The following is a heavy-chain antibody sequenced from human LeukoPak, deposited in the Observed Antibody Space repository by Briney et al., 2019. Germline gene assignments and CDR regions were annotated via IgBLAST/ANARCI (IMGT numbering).Heavy chain of an antibody. J-gene: IGHJ4*02. CDR2: ISGSGGST. D-gene: IGHD3-10*02. CDR1: GFTFSSYA. CDR3: AKDGRGGVRGVPYYFDY. V-gene: IGHV3-23*01. Sequence: GGSLRLSCAASGFTFSSYAMSWVRQAPGKGLEWVSAISGSGGSTYYADSVKGRFTISRDNSKNTLYQQMNSLRAEDTAVYYCAKDGRGGVRGVPYYFDYWGQGTLVTVSS.